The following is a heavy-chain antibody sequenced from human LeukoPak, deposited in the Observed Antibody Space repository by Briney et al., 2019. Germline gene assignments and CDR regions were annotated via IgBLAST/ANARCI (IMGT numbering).Heavy chain of an antibody. Sequence: PGGSLRLSCAASGFTFSSYAMSWVRQAPGKGLEWVSAISGSGGSTYYADSVKGRFTISRDNSKNTLYLQMNSLRAEDTAVYYCARDPGTTVVNGGDYWGQGTLVTVSS. V-gene: IGHV3-23*01. D-gene: IGHD4-23*01. CDR2: ISGSGGST. CDR1: GFTFSSYA. CDR3: ARDPGTTVVNGGDY. J-gene: IGHJ4*02.